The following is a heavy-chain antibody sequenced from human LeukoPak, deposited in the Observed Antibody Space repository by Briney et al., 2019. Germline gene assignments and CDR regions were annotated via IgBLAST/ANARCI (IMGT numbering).Heavy chain of an antibody. CDR2: ISAYNGNT. CDR1: GYTFTSYG. D-gene: IGHD3-22*01. Sequence: ASVKVSCKASGYTFTSYGISWVRQAPGQGLEWMGWISAYNGNTNYAQKLQGRVTMTTDTSTSTAYVELRSLRSDDTAVYYCARGEDSSGYRKDAFDIWGQGTMVTVSS. CDR3: ARGEDSSGYRKDAFDI. J-gene: IGHJ3*02. V-gene: IGHV1-18*01.